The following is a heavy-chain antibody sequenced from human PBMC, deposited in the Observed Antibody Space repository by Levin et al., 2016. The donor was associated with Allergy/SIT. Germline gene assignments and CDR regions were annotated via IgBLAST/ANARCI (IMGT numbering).Heavy chain of an antibody. CDR3: ARIGTIFGVVERNWFDP. Sequence: SETLSLTCTVSGGSISSSSYYWGWIRQPPGKGLEWIGSIYYSGSTYYNPSLKSRVTISVDTSKNQFSLKLSSVTAADTAVYYCARIGTIFGVVERNWFDPWGQGTLVTVSS. D-gene: IGHD3-3*01. V-gene: IGHV4-39*01. CDR2: IYYSGST. CDR1: GGSISSSSYY. J-gene: IGHJ5*02.